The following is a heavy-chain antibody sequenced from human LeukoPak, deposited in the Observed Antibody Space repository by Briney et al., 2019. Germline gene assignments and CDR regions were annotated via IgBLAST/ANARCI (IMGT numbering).Heavy chain of an antibody. CDR2: ISGSGGST. D-gene: IGHD6-13*01. CDR3: AKDGTGYSSSWVDY. CDR1: GFTFSSYA. J-gene: IGHJ4*02. V-gene: IGHV3-23*01. Sequence: SGGSLRLSCAASGFTFSSYAMSWVRQAPGEGMGWVSAISGSGGSTYYADSVKGRFTISRDNSKNTLYLQMNSLRAEDTAVYYCAKDGTGYSSSWVDYWGQGTLVTVSS.